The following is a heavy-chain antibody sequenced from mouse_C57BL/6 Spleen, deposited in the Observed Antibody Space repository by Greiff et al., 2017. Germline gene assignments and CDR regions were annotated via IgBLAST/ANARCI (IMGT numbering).Heavy chain of an antibody. CDR3: ARPFYDGYYWFAY. CDR2: ISGGGGNT. Sequence: EVQLVESGGGLVKPGGSLKPSCAASGFTFSSYTMSWVRQTPEKRLEWVATISGGGGNTYYPDSVKGRFTISRDNAKNTLYLQMSSLRSEDTALYYCARPFYDGYYWFAYWGQGTLVTVSA. V-gene: IGHV5-9*01. CDR1: GFTFSSYT. J-gene: IGHJ3*01. D-gene: IGHD2-3*01.